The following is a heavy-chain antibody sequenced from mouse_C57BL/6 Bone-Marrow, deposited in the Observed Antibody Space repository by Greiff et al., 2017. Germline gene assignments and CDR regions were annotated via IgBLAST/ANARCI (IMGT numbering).Heavy chain of an antibody. CDR3: ARESYYGSSYDWYFDV. D-gene: IGHD1-1*01. V-gene: IGHV1-69*01. CDR2: IDPSDSYT. J-gene: IGHJ1*03. CDR1: GYTFTSYW. Sequence: VQLQQSGAELVMPGSSVKLSCKASGYTFTSYWMHWVKQRPGQGLEWIGEIDPSDSYTNYNQKFKGKSTLTVDKSSSTAYMQLSSLTSEDSAVYYCARESYYGSSYDWYFDVWGTGTTVTVSS.